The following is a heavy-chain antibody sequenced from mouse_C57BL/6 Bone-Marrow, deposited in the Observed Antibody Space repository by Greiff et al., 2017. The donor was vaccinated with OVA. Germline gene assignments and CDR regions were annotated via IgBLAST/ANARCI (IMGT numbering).Heavy chain of an antibody. V-gene: IGHV1-62-2*01. D-gene: IGHD2-4*01. CDR2: FYPGSGSI. CDR3: ARHEGYYDYGSWFAY. J-gene: IGHJ3*01. Sequence: QVQLQPSGAELVKPGASVKLSCKASGYTFTEYTIHWVKQRSGQGLEWIGWFYPGSGSIKYNEKFKDKAPLTADNSSSTVYMELMILTSDASAVYFCARHEGYYDYGSWFAYWGQGTLVTVSA. CDR1: GYTFTEYT.